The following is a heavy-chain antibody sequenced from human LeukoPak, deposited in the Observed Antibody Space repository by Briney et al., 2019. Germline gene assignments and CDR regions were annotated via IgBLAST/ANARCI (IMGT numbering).Heavy chain of an antibody. CDR3: ALATRPDPFDY. V-gene: IGHV4-34*01. CDR2: INHSGST. Sequence: SETLSLTCAVYGGSFSGYYWSWIRQPPGKGLEWIGEINHSGSTNYNPSLKSRVTISVDTSKNQFSLKLSSVTAADTAVYYCALATRPDPFDYWGQGTLVTVSS. D-gene: IGHD6-6*01. J-gene: IGHJ4*02. CDR1: GGSFSGYY.